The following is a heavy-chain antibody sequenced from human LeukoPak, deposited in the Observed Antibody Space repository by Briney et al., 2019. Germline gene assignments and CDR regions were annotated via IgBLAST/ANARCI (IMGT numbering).Heavy chain of an antibody. CDR3: ARAFVYSSGWFYLYYFDY. D-gene: IGHD6-19*01. J-gene: IGHJ4*02. CDR2: IYSGGST. CDR1: GFTVSSNY. Sequence: GGSLRLSCAASGFTVSSNYMSWVRQAPGKGLEWVSVIYSGGSTYYADSVKGRFTISRDNSKNTLYLQMNSLRAEDTAVYYCARAFVYSSGWFYLYYFDYWGQGTLVTVSS. V-gene: IGHV3-53*01.